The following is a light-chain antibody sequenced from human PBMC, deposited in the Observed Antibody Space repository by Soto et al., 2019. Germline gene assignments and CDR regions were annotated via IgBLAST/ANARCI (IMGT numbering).Light chain of an antibody. CDR1: SGHSSDA. CDR2: LNSDGSH. CDR3: QTWGTGIVI. Sequence: QPVLTQSPSASASLGASVKLTCTLSSGHSSDAIAWHQQQPEKGPRFLMNLNSDGSHTKGDGIPDRFSGSSSGAERYLTISSLQSEDEADYYCQTWGTGIVIFGGGTKLIVL. J-gene: IGLJ2*01. V-gene: IGLV4-69*01.